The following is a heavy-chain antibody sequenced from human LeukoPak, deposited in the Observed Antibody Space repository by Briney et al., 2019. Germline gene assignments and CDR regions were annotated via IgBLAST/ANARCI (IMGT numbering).Heavy chain of an antibody. CDR3: ARGFIGGCGFSYWFDP. D-gene: IGHD6-19*01. CDR2: IPHSGST. Sequence: KPSATLSLTSAAYGRSFSGSFWRGRRQPPGKLLERIGEIPHSGSTNYDPTLKSRVTISADTSKNQVSLKLSSVTAADTAVYYCARGFIGGCGFSYWFDPWGQGTLVTVSS. J-gene: IGHJ5*02. V-gene: IGHV4-34*01. CDR1: GRSFSGSF.